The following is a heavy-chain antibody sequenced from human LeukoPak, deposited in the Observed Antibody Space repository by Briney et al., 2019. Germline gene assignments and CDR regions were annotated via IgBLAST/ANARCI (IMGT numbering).Heavy chain of an antibody. CDR3: ARVSGSYYGGHYYYYYYGMDV. J-gene: IGHJ6*02. D-gene: IGHD1-26*01. CDR2: ISSSSSTI. Sequence: GGSLRLSCAASGFTFSSYSMNWVRQAPGKGLEWASYISSSSSTIYYADSVKGRFTISRDNAKNSLYLQMNSLRAEDTAVYYCARVSGSYYGGHYYYYYYGMDVWGQGTTVTVSS. CDR1: GFTFSSYS. V-gene: IGHV3-48*01.